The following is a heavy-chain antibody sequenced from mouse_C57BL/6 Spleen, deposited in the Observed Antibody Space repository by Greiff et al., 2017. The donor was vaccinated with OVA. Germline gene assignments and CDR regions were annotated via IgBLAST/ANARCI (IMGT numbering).Heavy chain of an antibody. J-gene: IGHJ2*01. V-gene: IGHV1-42*01. CDR1: GYSFTGYY. CDR2: INPSTGGT. Sequence: EVQLQQSGPELVKPGASVKISCKASGYSFTGYYMNWVKQSPEKSLEWIGEINPSTGGTTYNQKFKAKATLTVDKSSSTAYMQLKSLTSEDSAVYYCAREAFDYWGQGTTLTVSS. CDR3: AREAFDY.